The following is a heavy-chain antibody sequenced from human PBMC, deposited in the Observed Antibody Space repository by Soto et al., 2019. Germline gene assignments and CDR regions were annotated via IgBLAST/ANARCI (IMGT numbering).Heavy chain of an antibody. V-gene: IGHV3-33*01. Sequence: QVQLVESGGGVVQPGRSLRLSCAASGFSFSAYGMHWVRQAPGKGLEWVGVISYDGSDTYYGDSVKGRFLISRENSKNTLYLQMTSLRADDTAVYYCARDRFGGTQGTNWLDPWGQGTLVIVSS. CDR1: GFSFSAYG. J-gene: IGHJ5*02. CDR2: ISYDGSDT. D-gene: IGHD1-26*01. CDR3: ARDRFGGTQGTNWLDP.